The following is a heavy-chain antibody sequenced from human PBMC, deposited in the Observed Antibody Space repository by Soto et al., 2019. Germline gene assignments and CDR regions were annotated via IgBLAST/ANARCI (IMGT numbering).Heavy chain of an antibody. V-gene: IGHV3-9*01. CDR1: GFTFDDYA. CDR3: AKDSRPNYGSGIPDY. J-gene: IGHJ4*02. CDR2: ISWNSGSI. Sequence: GGSLRLSCAASGFTFDDYAMHWVRQAPGKGLEWVSGISWNSGSIGYADSVKGRFTISRDNAKNSLYLQMNSLRAEDTALYYCAKDSRPNYGSGIPDYWGQGTLVTVSS. D-gene: IGHD3-10*01.